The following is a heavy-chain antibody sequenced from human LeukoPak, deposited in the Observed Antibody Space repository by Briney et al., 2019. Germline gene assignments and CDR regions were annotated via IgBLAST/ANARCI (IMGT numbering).Heavy chain of an antibody. CDR3: TRDISIRVPFDI. V-gene: IGHV4-61*02. Sequence: SETLSLTCTVSGDSITNGNFYWRWLRQPAGRGLEWLGRVYTSGNTIYNPALRGRVTISLDTSTNQFSLRLSSVTAADTAVYYCTRDISIRVPFDIWGQGALVSVSS. CDR2: VYTSGNT. CDR1: GDSITNGNFY. J-gene: IGHJ4*02. D-gene: IGHD2-21*01.